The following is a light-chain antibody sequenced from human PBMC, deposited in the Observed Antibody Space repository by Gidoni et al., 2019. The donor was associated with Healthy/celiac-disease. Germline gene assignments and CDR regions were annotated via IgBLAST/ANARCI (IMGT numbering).Light chain of an antibody. J-gene: IGKJ2*01. CDR3: QQYNNWPPEVVYT. Sequence: EIVMTQSPATLSVSPGERATLSCRASQSVSSNLAWYQQKPGQAPRLLIYGASTRATGIPARFSGSGSGTEFTLTISSLQSEDFAVYYCQQYNNWPPEVVYTFGQGTKLEIK. CDR1: QSVSSN. V-gene: IGKV3-15*01. CDR2: GAS.